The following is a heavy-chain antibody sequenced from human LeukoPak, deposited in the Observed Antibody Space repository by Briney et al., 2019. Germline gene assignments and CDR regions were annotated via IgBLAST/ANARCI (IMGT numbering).Heavy chain of an antibody. V-gene: IGHV3-21*01. CDR1: GFTFSSYS. J-gene: IGHJ4*02. CDR3: ARGSQGVAATDTPLDH. Sequence: GGSLRLSCAASGFTFSSYSMNWVRQAPGKGLEWVSSISTSSIYIYYADSVRGRFTISRDNAKNSLHLRMNSLRAEDTAVYYCARGSQGVAATDTPLDHWGQGTLVTVSS. D-gene: IGHD6-13*01. CDR2: ISTSSIYI.